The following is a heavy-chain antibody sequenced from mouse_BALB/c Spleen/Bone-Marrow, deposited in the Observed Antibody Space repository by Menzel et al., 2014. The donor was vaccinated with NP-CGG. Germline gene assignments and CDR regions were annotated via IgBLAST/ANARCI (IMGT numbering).Heavy chain of an antibody. CDR3: AAITTVAY. V-gene: IGHV5-6-5*01. J-gene: IGHJ2*01. D-gene: IGHD1-1*01. CDR1: GFTFSSCA. Sequence: DVMLVESGGGLVKPGGSLKLSCAASGFTFSSCALSWVRRTPEKRLEWVASISSGGTTYYQDSVKGRFTISRDNARNILYLQMSGLGSEDTAIFYCAAITTVAYWGQGTILTVSS. CDR2: ISSGGTT.